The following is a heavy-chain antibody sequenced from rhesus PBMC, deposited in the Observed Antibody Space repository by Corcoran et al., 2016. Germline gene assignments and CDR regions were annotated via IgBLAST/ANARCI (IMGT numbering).Heavy chain of an antibody. CDR1: GGSISSRYYY. Sequence: VQLQESGPGLVKPSETLSLTCAVSGGSISSRYYYWSWIRQAPGKGLEWVSGISYTGGSTYYADSVKGRFTISRDNSKNTLSLQMNSLRAEDTAVYYCVKGGLQFVEWLFHEYFEFWGQGALVTVSS. CDR3: VKGGLQFVEWLFHEYFEF. D-gene: IGHD3-3*01. V-gene: IGHV3S5*01. CDR2: ISYTGGST. J-gene: IGHJ1*01.